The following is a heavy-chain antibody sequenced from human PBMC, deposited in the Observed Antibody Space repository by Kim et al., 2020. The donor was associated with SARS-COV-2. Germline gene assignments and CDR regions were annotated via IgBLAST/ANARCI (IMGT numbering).Heavy chain of an antibody. D-gene: IGHD3-3*01. Sequence: SRVTISVDTSKNQFSLKLSSVTAADTAVYYCARLVDDFWSGYFQTSFFDYWGQGTLVTVSS. CDR3: ARLVDDFWSGYFQTSFFDY. J-gene: IGHJ4*02. V-gene: IGHV4-39*01.